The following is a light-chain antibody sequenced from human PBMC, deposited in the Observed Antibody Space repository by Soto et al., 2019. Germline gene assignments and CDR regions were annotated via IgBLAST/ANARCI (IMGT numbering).Light chain of an antibody. CDR3: MQGVQTPRT. V-gene: IGKV2-28*01. Sequence: DIAMTQSPLSLPVTPGESASISCRASQSLLLSNGYNYVDWYLQKPGQPPQLLIYLGSNRAPGVPDRFSGSGSGTDFTLKISRVEAEDVGVVYCMQGVQTPRTFGQGTKVEIK. CDR2: LGS. J-gene: IGKJ1*01. CDR1: QSLLLSNGYNY.